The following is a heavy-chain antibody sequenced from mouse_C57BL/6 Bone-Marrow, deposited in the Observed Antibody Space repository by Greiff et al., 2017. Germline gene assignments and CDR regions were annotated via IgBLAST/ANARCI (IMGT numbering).Heavy chain of an antibody. V-gene: IGHV5-4*01. J-gene: IGHJ4*01. Sequence: EVKLVESGGGLVKPGGSLKLSCAASGFTFSSYAMSWVRQTPEKRLEWVATISDGGSYTYYPDNVKGRFTISRDNAKNNLYLQMSHLKSEDTAMYYCARDPTTVVAGDFHYYAMDYWGQGTSVTVSS. CDR1: GFTFSSYA. CDR3: ARDPTTVVAGDFHYYAMDY. CDR2: ISDGGSYT. D-gene: IGHD1-1*01.